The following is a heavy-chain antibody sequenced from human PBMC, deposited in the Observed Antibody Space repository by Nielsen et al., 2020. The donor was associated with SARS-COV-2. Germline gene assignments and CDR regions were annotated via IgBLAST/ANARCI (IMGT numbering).Heavy chain of an antibody. CDR3: ARDRYDYVWGSYLYGMDV. CDR2: ISSSSSYI. Sequence: VRPMPGKGLEWVSSISSSSSYIYYADSVKGRFTISRDNAKNSLYLQMNSLRAEDTAVYYCARDRYDYVWGSYLYGMDVWGQGTTVTVSS. J-gene: IGHJ6*02. D-gene: IGHD3-16*02. V-gene: IGHV3-21*04.